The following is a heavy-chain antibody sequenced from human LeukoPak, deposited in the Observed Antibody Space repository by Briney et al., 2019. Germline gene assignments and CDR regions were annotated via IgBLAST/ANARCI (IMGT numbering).Heavy chain of an antibody. CDR3: ARARSGLFDY. D-gene: IGHD3-3*01. CDR1: GFTFSSCW. Sequence: GGSLRLSCAASGFTFSSCWMSWVRQAPGKGLEWVSYISSSSSTIYYADSVKGRFTTSRDNAKNSLYLQMNSLRAEDTAVYYCARARSGLFDYWGQGTLVTVSS. J-gene: IGHJ4*02. V-gene: IGHV3-48*01. CDR2: ISSSSSTI.